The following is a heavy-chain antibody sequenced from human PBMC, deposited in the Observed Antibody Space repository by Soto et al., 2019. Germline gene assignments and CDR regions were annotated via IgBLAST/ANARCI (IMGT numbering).Heavy chain of an antibody. CDR3: ARHDGSRSTDY. V-gene: IGHV4-59*08. CDR1: GGSISSDY. Sequence: QVQLQESGPGLVKPSGTLSLTCTVSGGSISSDYWNWIRQPPGKGLEWIGYIHSGSTTYSASLRSRVTISVDTSQKQFSLKLSSVTAADTAVYFCARHDGSRSTDYWGQGTLVTVSS. D-gene: IGHD3-10*01. CDR2: IHSGST. J-gene: IGHJ4*02.